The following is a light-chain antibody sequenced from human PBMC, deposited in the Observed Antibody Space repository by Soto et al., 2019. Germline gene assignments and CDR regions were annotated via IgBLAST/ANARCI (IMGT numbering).Light chain of an antibody. CDR2: VND. V-gene: IGLV1-40*01. Sequence: QPVLTQPPSVSGAPGQRVTISCTGSSSNIGAGSDVHWYQQLPGTAPKLLIYVNDKRPSGVPDRFSGSKSGTSASLAITGLQAEDEADYYCQSYDSSLRDYGFGTGTKLTVL. CDR1: SSNIGAGSD. J-gene: IGLJ1*01. CDR3: QSYDSSLRDYG.